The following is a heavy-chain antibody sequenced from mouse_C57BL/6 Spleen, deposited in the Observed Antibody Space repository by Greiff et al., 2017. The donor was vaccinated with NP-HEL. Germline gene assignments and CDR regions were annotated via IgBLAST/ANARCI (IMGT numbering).Heavy chain of an antibody. CDR3: ARSGDYGYFDY. CDR2: INPGSGGT. Sequence: QVQLKQSGAELVRPGTSVKVSCKASGYAFTNYLIEWVKQRPGQGLEWIGVINPGSGGTNYNEKFKGKATLTADKSSSTAYMQLSSLTSEDSAVYFCARSGDYGYFDYWGQGTTLTVSS. D-gene: IGHD2-4*01. V-gene: IGHV1-54*01. J-gene: IGHJ2*01. CDR1: GYAFTNYL.